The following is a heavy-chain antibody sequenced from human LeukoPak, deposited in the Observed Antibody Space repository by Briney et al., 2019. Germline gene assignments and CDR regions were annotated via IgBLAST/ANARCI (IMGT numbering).Heavy chain of an antibody. D-gene: IGHD6-13*01. V-gene: IGHV3-48*03. CDR2: ISSSGSTI. CDR3: AGTSIGAAAGSRDFQH. Sequence: GGSLRLSCAASGFTFSSYEMNWVRQAPGKGLEWASYISSSGSTIYYADSVKGRFTISRDNAKNSLYLQMNSLRAEDTAVYYCAGTSIGAAAGSRDFQHWGQGTLVTVSS. CDR1: GFTFSSYE. J-gene: IGHJ1*01.